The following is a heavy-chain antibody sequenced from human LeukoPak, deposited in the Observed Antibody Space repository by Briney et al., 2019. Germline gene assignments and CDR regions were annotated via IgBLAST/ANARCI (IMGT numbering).Heavy chain of an antibody. Sequence: GGSLRLSCAASGFTVSSNYMNWVRQAPGKGLEWVSVIDSGGNTYYADSVKGRFTISRDNSKNTLYLQMNSPRAEDTAVYYCARHIFGSGSYWGQGTLVTVSS. J-gene: IGHJ4*02. V-gene: IGHV3-66*04. CDR3: ARHIFGSGSY. D-gene: IGHD3-10*01. CDR1: GFTVSSNY. CDR2: IDSGGNT.